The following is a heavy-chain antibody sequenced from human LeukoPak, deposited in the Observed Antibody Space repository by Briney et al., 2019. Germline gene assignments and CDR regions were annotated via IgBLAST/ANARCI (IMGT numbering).Heavy chain of an antibody. CDR2: TRYDGSNE. CDR1: GFTFSRYG. J-gene: IGHJ4*02. CDR3: AKGGSGWSLDS. Sequence: GGSLRLSCLASGFTFSRYGMFWVRQAPGKGLEWVAFTRYDGSNEYYTGSVKGRFTLSRDNSTNTLYLQMNSLRAEDTAVYYCAKGGSGWSLDSWGQGALVTVSS. V-gene: IGHV3-30*02. D-gene: IGHD6-19*01.